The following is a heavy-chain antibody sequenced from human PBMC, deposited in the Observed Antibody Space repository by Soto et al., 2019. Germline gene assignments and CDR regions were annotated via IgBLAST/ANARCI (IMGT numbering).Heavy chain of an antibody. J-gene: IGHJ6*02. CDR3: AKDHKSTSMDV. Sequence: QVQLVESGGGVVQPGRSLRLSCAASGFTFSSYGMHWVRKAPGKGLEWVAVISYDGSNTYYADSEKGRFTISNDNSKHSLCLQMISLGDEDTAVYYCAKDHKSTSMDVWGQGATVTVSS. CDR1: GFTFSSYG. V-gene: IGHV3-30*18. CDR2: ISYDGSNT. D-gene: IGHD2-2*01.